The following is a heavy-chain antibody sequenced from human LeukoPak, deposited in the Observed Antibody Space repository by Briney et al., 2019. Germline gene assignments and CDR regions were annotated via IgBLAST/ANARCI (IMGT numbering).Heavy chain of an antibody. D-gene: IGHD3-10*01. V-gene: IGHV3-23*01. CDR2: ISGSGGST. CDR3: AKRGYGSGSYRYYFDY. J-gene: IGHJ4*02. Sequence: GGSLRLSCAASECTFSSQAMSWVRQAPGKGLEWVSGISGSGGSTYYADSVKGRFTISRDNSKNTLYLQMHSLRVEDSAVYFCAKRGYGSGSYRYYFDYWGQGTLVTVSS. CDR1: ECTFSSQA.